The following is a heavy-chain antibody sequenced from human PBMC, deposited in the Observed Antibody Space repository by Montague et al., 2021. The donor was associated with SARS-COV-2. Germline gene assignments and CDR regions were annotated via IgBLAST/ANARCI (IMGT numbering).Heavy chain of an antibody. Sequence: CAISGDSVVRRSGAWYWIRQALSTGLEWVGRTFYRNTFYHDYAPSAKSRIIINADTSKNQFSLQLSSVTPDDTAVYYCARDSELGNEALDIWGRGTMVTVSS. V-gene: IGHV6-1*01. CDR2: TFYRNTFYH. CDR3: ARDSELGNEALDI. J-gene: IGHJ3*02. D-gene: IGHD7-27*01. CDR1: GDSVVRRSGA.